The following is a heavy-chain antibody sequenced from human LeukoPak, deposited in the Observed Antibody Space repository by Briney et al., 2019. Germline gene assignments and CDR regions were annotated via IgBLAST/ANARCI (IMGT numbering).Heavy chain of an antibody. V-gene: IGHV1-24*01. Sequence: ASVKVSCKVSGYTLTELSMHWVRQAPGKGLEWMGGFDPEDGVTIYAQKFQGRVTMTEDTSTDTAYMELSSLRSEDTAVYYCARGRPPLYCSGGSCSDYYYYYYYMDVWGKGTTVTVSS. CDR2: FDPEDGVT. J-gene: IGHJ6*03. CDR1: GYTLTELS. CDR3: ARGRPPLYCSGGSCSDYYYYYYYMDV. D-gene: IGHD2-15*01.